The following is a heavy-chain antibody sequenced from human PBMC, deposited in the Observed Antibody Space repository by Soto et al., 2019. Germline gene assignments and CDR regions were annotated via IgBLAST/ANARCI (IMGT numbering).Heavy chain of an antibody. CDR1: GGSISSYY. CDR2: IYYSGST. D-gene: IGHD3-22*01. V-gene: IGHV4-59*01. J-gene: IGHJ4*02. Sequence: PSETLSLTCTVSGGSISSYYWSWIRQPPGKGLEWIGYIYYSGSTNYNPSLKSRVTISVDTSKNQFSLKLSSVTAADTAVYYCARYYDSSGYYNYYFDYWGQGTLVTVSS. CDR3: ARYYDSSGYYNYYFDY.